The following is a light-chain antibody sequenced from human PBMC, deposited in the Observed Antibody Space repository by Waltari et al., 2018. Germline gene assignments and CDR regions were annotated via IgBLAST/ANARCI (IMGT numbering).Light chain of an antibody. Sequence: SLELTQSPSVAVSPGQTAGITCSGDALSKQHVYWYQQRPGQAPVLVLFKDRERPSGIPERFSGARSGTTGTLTITGVQAEDEADYYCQSSDSSGNDYVFGPGTKVTVL. CDR2: KDR. J-gene: IGLJ1*01. V-gene: IGLV3-25*03. CDR3: QSSDSSGNDYV. CDR1: ALSKQH.